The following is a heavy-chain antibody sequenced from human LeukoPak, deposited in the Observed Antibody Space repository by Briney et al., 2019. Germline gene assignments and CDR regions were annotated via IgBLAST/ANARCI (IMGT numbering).Heavy chain of an antibody. Sequence: GGSLRLSCAASGFTFSSYAMHWVRQAPGKGLEWVAVISYDGSNKYYADSVKGRFTISRDNSKNTLYLQMNSLRAEDTAVYYCARGPTYYYDSSGYRLGAFDIWGQGTMVTVSS. J-gene: IGHJ3*02. V-gene: IGHV3-30-3*01. CDR2: ISYDGSNK. D-gene: IGHD3-22*01. CDR3: ARGPTYYYDSSGYRLGAFDI. CDR1: GFTFSSYA.